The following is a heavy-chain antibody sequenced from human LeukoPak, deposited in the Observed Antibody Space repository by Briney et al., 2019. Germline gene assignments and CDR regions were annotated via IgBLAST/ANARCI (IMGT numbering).Heavy chain of an antibody. CDR2: MNKDGSEK. J-gene: IGHJ4*02. V-gene: IGHV3-7*01. CDR1: GFIFSNYW. D-gene: IGHD1-26*01. CDR3: ARDPVEWEQLLDY. Sequence: QTGGSLRLSCAASGFIFSNYWMGWVRQAPGKRPEWVANMNKDGSEKYYADSVKGRFTISRDNARNSVYLQMNSLRVEDTAVYYRARDPVEWEQLLDYWGQGTLVTVSS.